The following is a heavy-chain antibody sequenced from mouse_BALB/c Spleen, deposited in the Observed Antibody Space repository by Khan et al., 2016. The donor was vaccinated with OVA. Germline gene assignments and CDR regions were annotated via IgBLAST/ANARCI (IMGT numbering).Heavy chain of an antibody. CDR3: ARVHYDSRDYIDY. CDR1: GYTFSGYW. V-gene: IGHV1-9*01. J-gene: IGHJ4*01. Sequence: QVQLKESGAELMKPGASVKISCKATGYTFSGYWLEWVKQRPGHGLEWIGEILPGSGSRNYTEKFKGKATFTADISSKTTYMQLSSLTSEDSVVYYCARVHYDSRDYIDYWGQGTSVTVSS. CDR2: ILPGSGSR. D-gene: IGHD1-1*01.